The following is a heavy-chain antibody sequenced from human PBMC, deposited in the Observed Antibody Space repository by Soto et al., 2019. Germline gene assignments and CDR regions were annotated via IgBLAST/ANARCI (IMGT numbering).Heavy chain of an antibody. CDR2: IYYSGST. V-gene: IGHV4-39*01. CDR3: ARHEAYCGGDCYVGWFDP. Sequence: QLQLQESGPGLVKPSETLSLTCTVSGGSISSSSYYWGWIRQPPGKGLEWIGSIYYSGSTYYNPSLKSRVPISVDTSTNQFSLKLSSVTAADTAVYYCARHEAYCGGDCYVGWFDPWGQGTLVTVSS. CDR1: GGSISSSSYY. D-gene: IGHD2-21*02. J-gene: IGHJ5*02.